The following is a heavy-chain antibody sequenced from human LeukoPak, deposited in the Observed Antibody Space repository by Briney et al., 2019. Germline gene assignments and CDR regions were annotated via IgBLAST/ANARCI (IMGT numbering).Heavy chain of an antibody. Sequence: SVKVSCKASGGTFSSYTISWVRQAPGQGLEWMGRIIPILGIANYAQKFQGRVTITADESTSTAYMELSSLRSEDTAVYYCARGEQQLAYFDYWGQGTLVTVSS. V-gene: IGHV1-69*02. J-gene: IGHJ4*02. CDR3: ARGEQQLAYFDY. CDR2: IIPILGIA. D-gene: IGHD6-13*01. CDR1: GGTFSSYT.